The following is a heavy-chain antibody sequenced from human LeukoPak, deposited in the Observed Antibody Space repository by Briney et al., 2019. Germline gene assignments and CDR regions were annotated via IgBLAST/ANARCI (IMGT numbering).Heavy chain of an antibody. V-gene: IGHV3-11*01. CDR3: AYSSSWTLIDY. D-gene: IGHD6-13*01. J-gene: IGHJ4*02. CDR2: ISSSGSTI. Sequence: KSGGSLRLSCAASGFTFSDYYMSWIRQAPGKGLEWVSYISSSGSTIYYADSVKGRFTISRDNSKNTLYLQMNSLRAEDTAVYYCAYSSSWTLIDYWGQGTLVTVSS. CDR1: GFTFSDYY.